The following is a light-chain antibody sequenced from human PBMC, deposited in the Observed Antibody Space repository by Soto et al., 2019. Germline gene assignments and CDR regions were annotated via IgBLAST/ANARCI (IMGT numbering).Light chain of an antibody. CDR2: AAS. J-gene: IGKJ2*02. Sequence: DIQMTQSPSSLSASVGDRVTNTCRTSQSISTYLNWYQQKPGKAPKLLIYAASSLQRTVPSRFSGSGSGTDFTLTISSLQPEDFATYYCQQSYNTPRTFGQGTKLEIK. CDR1: QSISTY. V-gene: IGKV1-39*01. CDR3: QQSYNTPRT.